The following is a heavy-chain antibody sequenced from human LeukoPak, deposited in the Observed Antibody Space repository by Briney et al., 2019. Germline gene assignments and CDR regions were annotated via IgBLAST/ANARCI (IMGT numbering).Heavy chain of an antibody. CDR1: GGTFNSYA. CDR3: ASGSLGDGYGVGDYYQYMDV. V-gene: IGHV1-69*05. D-gene: IGHD5-24*01. CDR2: IMPLFGTA. J-gene: IGHJ6*03. Sequence: SVKVSCKASGGTFNSYAISWVRQAPGQGLVWMGGIMPLFGTANYAQEFQGRVTFTTDESASTAYMEVSSLRSEDTAVYYCASGSLGDGYGVGDYYQYMDVWGKGTTVTVSS.